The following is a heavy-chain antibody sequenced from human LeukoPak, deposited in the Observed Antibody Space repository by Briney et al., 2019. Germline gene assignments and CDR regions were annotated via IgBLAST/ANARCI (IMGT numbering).Heavy chain of an antibody. V-gene: IGHV3-9*02. CDR1: GLTTRDRA. Sequence: GGSLRLSCAGSGLTTRDRAMHWVRQAPGKGLEWVSGIAWDGGRIGYADSVKGRFTVSRDNAKNSLYLQMDSLRGDDTALYYCTKDITPGGTDVWGKGTTVTVSS. D-gene: IGHD1-14*01. CDR2: IAWDGGRI. CDR3: TKDITPGGTDV. J-gene: IGHJ6*04.